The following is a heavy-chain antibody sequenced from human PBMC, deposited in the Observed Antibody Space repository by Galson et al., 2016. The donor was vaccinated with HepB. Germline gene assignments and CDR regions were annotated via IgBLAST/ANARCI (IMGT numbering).Heavy chain of an antibody. Sequence: TLSLTCTVSGGSISSGGYYWSWIRQHPGKGLEWIGYIYYSGSTYYNPSLKSRVTISVDTSKNQFSLKLSSVTAADTAVYYCARVSSGWFGDQFDYWGQGTLVTVSS. J-gene: IGHJ4*02. CDR2: IYYSGST. D-gene: IGHD3-10*01. CDR1: GGSISSGGYY. CDR3: ARVSSGWFGDQFDY. V-gene: IGHV4-31*03.